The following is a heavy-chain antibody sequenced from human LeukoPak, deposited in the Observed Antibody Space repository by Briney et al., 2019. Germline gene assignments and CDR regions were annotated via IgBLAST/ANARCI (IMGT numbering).Heavy chain of an antibody. J-gene: IGHJ4*02. V-gene: IGHV3-30*02. Sequence: PGGSLRLSCAASGFTFSSYGMHWVRQAPGKGPEWVAFIRYDGSNKYYADSVKGRFTISRDNSKNTLYLQMNSLRAEDTAVYYCAKVGDKIVVVPAAPHDYWGQGTLVTVSS. CDR2: IRYDGSNK. D-gene: IGHD2-2*01. CDR3: AKVGDKIVVVPAAPHDY. CDR1: GFTFSSYG.